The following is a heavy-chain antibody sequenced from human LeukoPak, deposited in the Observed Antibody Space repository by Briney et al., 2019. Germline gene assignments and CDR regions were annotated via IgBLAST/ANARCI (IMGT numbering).Heavy chain of an antibody. D-gene: IGHD6-13*01. CDR2: IYHVGTT. CDR1: GYSISSGYY. CDR3: ARCLGFLIGSSWYPDAFDI. J-gene: IGHJ3*02. Sequence: PSETLSLTCTVSGYSISSGYYWGWIRQPPGKGLEWIANIYHVGTTDYNPSLKSRVTISVDRSKNQMSLKLSSVTAADTAVYYCARCLGFLIGSSWYPDAFDIWGQGTMVTVSS. V-gene: IGHV4-38-2*02.